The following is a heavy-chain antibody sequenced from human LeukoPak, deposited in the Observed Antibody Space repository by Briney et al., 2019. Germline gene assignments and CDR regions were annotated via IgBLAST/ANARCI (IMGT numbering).Heavy chain of an antibody. J-gene: IGHJ4*02. V-gene: IGHV1-69*13. Sequence: SVKVSCKASGGTFSSYAISWVRQAPGQGLEWMGGIIPIFGTANYAQKFQGRVTITADESTSTAYMELSSLRSEDTAVYYCARGGIVVVPAAIPGAHYFDYWGQGTLVTVSS. D-gene: IGHD2-2*01. CDR1: GGTFSSYA. CDR2: IIPIFGTA. CDR3: ARGGIVVVPAAIPGAHYFDY.